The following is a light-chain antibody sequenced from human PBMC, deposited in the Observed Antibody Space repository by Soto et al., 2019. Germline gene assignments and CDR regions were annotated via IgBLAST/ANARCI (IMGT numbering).Light chain of an antibody. CDR3: QQSFSTPRT. V-gene: IGKV1-39*01. Sequence: DIQMTQSPSPLSASVGDRVTITFRASQTISTYLNWYQQKPGKAPKLLIYGASSLQSGVPSRFSGSGSRTDFTLTISSLQPDDFGTYYCQQSFSTPRTFGQGTKVDI. CDR2: GAS. CDR1: QTISTY. J-gene: IGKJ1*01.